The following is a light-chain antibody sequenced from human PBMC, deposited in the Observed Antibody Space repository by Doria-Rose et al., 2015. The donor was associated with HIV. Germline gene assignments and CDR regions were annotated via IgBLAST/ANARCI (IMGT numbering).Light chain of an antibody. CDR1: QDISTY. CDR2: AAS. CDR3: QQYYSYPPT. J-gene: IGKJ1*01. V-gene: IGKV1-8*01. Sequence: QSPSSLSASTGDRVTITCRASQDISTYLAWNQQKPGKAPKLLIYAASTLQSGVPSRFSGSGSGTDFTLTISYLQSEDFATYYCQQYYSYPPTFGQGTKVEVK.